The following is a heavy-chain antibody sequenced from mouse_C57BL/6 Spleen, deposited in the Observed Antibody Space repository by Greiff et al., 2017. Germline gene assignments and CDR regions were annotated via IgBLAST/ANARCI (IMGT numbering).Heavy chain of an antibody. J-gene: IGHJ2*01. D-gene: IGHD1-1*01. CDR1: GFTFSSYA. CDR2: ISDGGSYT. V-gene: IGHV5-4*01. CDR3: ARDRGITTVAFDY. Sequence: EVNVVESGGGLVKPGGSLKLSCAASGFTFSSYAMSWVRQTPEKRLEWVATISDGGSYTYYPDNVKGRFTISRDNAKNNLYLQMSHLKSEDTAMYYCARDRGITTVAFDYWGQGTTLTVSS.